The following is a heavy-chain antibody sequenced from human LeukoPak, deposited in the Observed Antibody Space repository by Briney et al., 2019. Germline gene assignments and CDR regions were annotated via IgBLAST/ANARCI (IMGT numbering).Heavy chain of an antibody. V-gene: IGHV3-11*01. CDR3: ARDNAVITGFDY. J-gene: IGHJ4*02. CDR2: ISSSGSTI. D-gene: IGHD3-22*01. CDR1: GFTFSDYY. Sequence: RGSLRLSCAASGFTFSDYYMSWIRQAPGKRLECVSYISSSGSTIYYADSVKGRFTISRDNAKNSLYLQMNSLRAEDTGVYYCARDNAVITGFDYWGQGTLVTVSS.